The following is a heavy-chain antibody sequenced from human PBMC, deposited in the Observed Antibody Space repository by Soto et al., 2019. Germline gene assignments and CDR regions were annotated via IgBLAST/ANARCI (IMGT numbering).Heavy chain of an antibody. Sequence: SETLSLTCTVSGGSISSYYWSWIRQPPGKGLEWIGYIYYSGSTNYNPSLKSRVTISVDTSKNQFSLKLSSVTAADTAVYYCAREQYLARNENWFDPWGQGTLVTVSS. V-gene: IGHV4-59*12. CDR2: IYYSGST. CDR1: GGSISSYY. J-gene: IGHJ5*02. D-gene: IGHD2-2*02. CDR3: AREQYLARNENWFDP.